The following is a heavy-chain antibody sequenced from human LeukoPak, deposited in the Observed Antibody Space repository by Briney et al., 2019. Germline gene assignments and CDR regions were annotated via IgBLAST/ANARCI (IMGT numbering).Heavy chain of an antibody. CDR2: ISWNSGST. Sequence: QPGRSLRLSCAASGFTFDDYAMHWVRQAPGKGLEWVSGISWNSGSTSYADPVKGRFTIPRDNAKNTLYLQMNSLRAEDTAVYYCARGRYSHDYWGQGTLVTVSS. CDR1: GFTFDDYA. D-gene: IGHD3-10*01. CDR3: ARGRYSHDY. J-gene: IGHJ4*02. V-gene: IGHV3-9*01.